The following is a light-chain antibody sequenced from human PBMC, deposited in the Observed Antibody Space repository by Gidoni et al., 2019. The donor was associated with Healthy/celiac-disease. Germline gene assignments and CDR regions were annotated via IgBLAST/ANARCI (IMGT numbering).Light chain of an antibody. CDR1: QGISSY. CDR3: QQLNSYPIT. Sequence: DIQLTQSPSFLSASVGDRVTITCRASQGISSYLAWYPPKPGKAPKLLIYAASTLQSGVPSRFSGSGSGTEFTLTISSLQPEDFATYYCQQLNSYPITFGQGTRLEIK. CDR2: AAS. J-gene: IGKJ5*01. V-gene: IGKV1-9*01.